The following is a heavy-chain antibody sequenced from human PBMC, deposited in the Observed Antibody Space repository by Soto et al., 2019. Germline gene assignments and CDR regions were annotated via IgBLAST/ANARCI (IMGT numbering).Heavy chain of an antibody. D-gene: IGHD6-19*01. Sequence: QVQLVESGGGVVQPGRSLRLSCAASGFTFSSYAMHWVRQAPGKGLEWVAVISYDGSNKYYADSVKGRFTIPRDNSKNTLYLQMNSLRAEDTAVYYCARGLAVAGLGWGFDLWGRGTLVTVSS. CDR2: ISYDGSNK. V-gene: IGHV3-30-3*01. CDR3: ARGLAVAGLGWGFDL. J-gene: IGHJ2*01. CDR1: GFTFSSYA.